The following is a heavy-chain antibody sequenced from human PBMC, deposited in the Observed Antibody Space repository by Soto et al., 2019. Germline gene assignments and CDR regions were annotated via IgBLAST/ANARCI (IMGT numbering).Heavy chain of an antibody. CDR3: TRAFKTAYSTYYSDY. CDR1: GFTFGDYA. J-gene: IGHJ4*02. D-gene: IGHD4-4*01. Sequence: EVQLVESGGGLVKPGRSRRLSCTASGFTFGDYAMSWFRQAPGKGLEWVGCIRRTAYSGTTEYAASVKGRCTSSRDDSNSIAYLQMDSLNTDDTAVYYCTRAFKTAYSTYYSDYWGQGTLVTVSS. V-gene: IGHV3-49*05. CDR2: IRRTAYSGTT.